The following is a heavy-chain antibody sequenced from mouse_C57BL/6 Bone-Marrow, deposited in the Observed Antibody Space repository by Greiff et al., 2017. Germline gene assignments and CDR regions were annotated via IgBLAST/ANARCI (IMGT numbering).Heavy chain of an antibody. CDR1: GFNINDDY. Sequence: VQLQQSGAELVRPGASVKLSCTASGFNINDDYLPLVKQRPEQGLEWLGWIDPENGDAEYASKFQGKATITADTSSNTAYLQLSSLTSEDTAVYYCTASFADWGQGTLVTVSA. CDR2: IDPENGDA. J-gene: IGHJ3*01. V-gene: IGHV14-4*01. CDR3: TASFAD.